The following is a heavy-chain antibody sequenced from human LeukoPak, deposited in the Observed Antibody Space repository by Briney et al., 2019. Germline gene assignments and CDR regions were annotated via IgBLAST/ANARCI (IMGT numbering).Heavy chain of an antibody. J-gene: IGHJ3*02. CDR3: ARSVGYYDSSDLVAFDI. V-gene: IGHV4-39*01. D-gene: IGHD3-22*01. Sequence: SETLSLTCTVSGGSISSSSYYWGWIRQPPGTGLEWIGSIYYSGSTYYNPSLKSRVTISVDTSKNQFSLKLSSVTAADTAVYYCARSVGYYDSSDLVAFDIWGQGTMVTVSS. CDR1: GGSISSSSYY. CDR2: IYYSGST.